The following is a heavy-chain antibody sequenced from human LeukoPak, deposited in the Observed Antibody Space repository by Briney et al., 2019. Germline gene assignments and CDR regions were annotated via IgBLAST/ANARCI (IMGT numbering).Heavy chain of an antibody. V-gene: IGHV4-34*01. CDR2: INHSGST. D-gene: IGHD3-22*01. CDR3: GRALGYDSSGYAPD. CDR1: GGSFSGYY. Sequence: SETLSLTCAVYGGSFSGYYWSWIRQPPGKGLEWIGEINHSGSTNYNPSLKSRVTISVDTSKNQFSLKLSSVTAADTAVYYCGRALGYDSSGYAPDWGQGTLVTVSS. J-gene: IGHJ4*02.